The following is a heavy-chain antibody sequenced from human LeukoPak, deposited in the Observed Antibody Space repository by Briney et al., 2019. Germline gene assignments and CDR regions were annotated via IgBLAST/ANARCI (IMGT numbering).Heavy chain of an antibody. CDR3: ARDSSSVGFGMDV. V-gene: IGHV3-30*03. D-gene: IGHD6-13*01. CDR2: ISYDGSNK. Sequence: PGGSLRLSCAASGFTFSSYAMHWVRQAPGKGLEWVAVISYDGSNKYYADSVKGRFTISRDNAKNSLYLQMNSLRAEDTAVYYCARDSSSVGFGMDVWGQGTTVTVSS. J-gene: IGHJ6*02. CDR1: GFTFSSYA.